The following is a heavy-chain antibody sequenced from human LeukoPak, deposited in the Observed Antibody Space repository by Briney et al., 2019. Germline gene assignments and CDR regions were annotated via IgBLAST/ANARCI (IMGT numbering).Heavy chain of an antibody. CDR2: ISGSGGST. V-gene: IGHV3-23*01. CDR1: GFTFSSYA. CDR3: AKDPYSGSYFDY. J-gene: IGHJ4*02. Sequence: GGSLRLSCAASGFTFSSYAMSWVRQAPGKGLEWVSAISGSGGSTYYADSVKGRSTISRDNSKNTLYLQMNSLRAEDTAVYYCAKDPYSGSYFDYWGQGTLVTVSS. D-gene: IGHD1-26*01.